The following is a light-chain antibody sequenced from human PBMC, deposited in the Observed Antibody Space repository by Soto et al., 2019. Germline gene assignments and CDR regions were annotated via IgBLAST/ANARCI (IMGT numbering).Light chain of an antibody. Sequence: QSALTEPRSVSGSPGQSVTISCTGISNNYVSWYQQHPGKVPKVIVYDVTLRPSGVSDRFSGSRSGNTASLAISGLRAEDEADYYCCSYSGTYTEEIFGGGTKLTVL. J-gene: IGLJ2*01. CDR1: SNNY. CDR3: CSYSGTYTEEI. V-gene: IGLV2-11*01. CDR2: DVT.